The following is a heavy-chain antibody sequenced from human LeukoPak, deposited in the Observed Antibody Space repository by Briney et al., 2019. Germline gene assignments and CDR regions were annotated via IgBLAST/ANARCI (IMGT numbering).Heavy chain of an antibody. D-gene: IGHD6-13*01. V-gene: IGHV4-34*01. CDR3: ARGKGIAIIWGYYYMDV. CDR2: INHSGST. CDR1: GGSFSGYY. Sequence: SETLPLTCAVYGGSFSGYYWSWIRQPPGKGLEWIGEINHSGSTNYNPSLKSRVTISVDTSKNQFSLKLSSVTAADTAVYYCARGKGIAIIWGYYYMDVWGKGTTVTVSS. J-gene: IGHJ6*03.